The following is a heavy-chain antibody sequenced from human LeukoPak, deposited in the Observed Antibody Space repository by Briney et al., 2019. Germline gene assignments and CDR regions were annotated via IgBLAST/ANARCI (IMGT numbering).Heavy chain of an antibody. CDR2: ISGTGGST. D-gene: IGHD3-10*01. V-gene: IGHV3-23*01. CDR3: AKGAYYYGSGSYCFDH. CDR1: GLTFSSYA. Sequence: GGSLILSCAASGLTFSSYAMSWVRQAPGKGLEWVSSISGTGGSTDYADSVKGRFTISRDYSKNALFLQMNSLRAEDTAVYYCAKGAYYYGSGSYCFDHWGQGTLVTVST. J-gene: IGHJ5*02.